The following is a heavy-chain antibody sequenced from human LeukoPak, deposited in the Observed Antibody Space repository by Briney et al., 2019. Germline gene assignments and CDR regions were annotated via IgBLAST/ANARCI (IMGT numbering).Heavy chain of an antibody. Sequence: ASVKVSCKASGYTFTSYYMHWVRQAPGQGLEWMGWINPNSGGTNYAQKFQGRVTMTRDTSISTAYMELSRLRSDDTAVYYCARAGDYYDSSGQIDYWGQGTLVTVSS. CDR2: INPNSGGT. CDR1: GYTFTSYY. D-gene: IGHD3-22*01. J-gene: IGHJ4*02. CDR3: ARAGDYYDSSGQIDY. V-gene: IGHV1-2*02.